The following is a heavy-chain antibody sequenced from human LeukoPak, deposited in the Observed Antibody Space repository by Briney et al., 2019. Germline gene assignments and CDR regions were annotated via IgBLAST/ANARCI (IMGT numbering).Heavy chain of an antibody. CDR2: IYYSGST. Sequence: SETLSLTCTVSGGSISSYYWSWTRQPPGKGLEWIGYIYYSGSTNYNPSLKSRVTISVDTSKNQFSLKLSSVTAADTAVYYCARWIQLWLNNWFDPWGQGTLVTVSS. D-gene: IGHD5-18*01. V-gene: IGHV4-59*08. CDR3: ARWIQLWLNNWFDP. J-gene: IGHJ5*02. CDR1: GGSISSYY.